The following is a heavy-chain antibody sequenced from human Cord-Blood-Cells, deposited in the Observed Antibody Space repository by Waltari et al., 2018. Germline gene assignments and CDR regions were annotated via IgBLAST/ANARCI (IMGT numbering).Heavy chain of an antibody. CDR2: INHSGST. J-gene: IGHJ4*02. D-gene: IGHD6-19*01. V-gene: IGHV4-34*01. Sequence: QVQLQPWGAGLLKPSETLSLTCAVYGGSFSGYYWSWIRQPPGKGLEWIGEINHSGSTNYNPSLKSRVTISVDTSKNQFSLKLSSVTAADTAVYYCARAIGSSGWYFDYWGQGTLVTVSS. CDR1: GGSFSGYY. CDR3: ARAIGSSGWYFDY.